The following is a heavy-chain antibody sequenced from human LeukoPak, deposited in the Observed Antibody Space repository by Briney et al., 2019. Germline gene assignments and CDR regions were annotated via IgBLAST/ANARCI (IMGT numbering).Heavy chain of an antibody. D-gene: IGHD3-10*01. Sequence: PGGSLRLSCAASGFTVSSYGMSWVRQAPGKGLEWVSAISGSGGSTYYADSVKGRFTISRDNAKNSLYLQMNSLRAEDTAVYYCAKDVRSRVTSSGQADYWGQGTLVTVSS. CDR1: GFTVSSYG. J-gene: IGHJ4*02. CDR3: AKDVRSRVTSSGQADY. CDR2: ISGSGGST. V-gene: IGHV3-23*01.